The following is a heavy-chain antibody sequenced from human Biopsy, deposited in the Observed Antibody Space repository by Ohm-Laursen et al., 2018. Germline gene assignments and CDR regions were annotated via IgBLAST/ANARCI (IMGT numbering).Heavy chain of an antibody. CDR3: ARGDYFDSNGYFWFDP. D-gene: IGHD3-22*01. Sequence: SDTLSLTCTVSGGSLSGYYWGWIRQPPGKGLEWIGSLSYSGNTYSNPSLKSRVTISVDTSKKQFFLKLTSVTAADTAVYYCARGDYFDSNGYFWFDPWGQGTLVTVSS. CDR1: GGSLSGYY. J-gene: IGHJ5*02. CDR2: LSYSGNT. V-gene: IGHV4-39*07.